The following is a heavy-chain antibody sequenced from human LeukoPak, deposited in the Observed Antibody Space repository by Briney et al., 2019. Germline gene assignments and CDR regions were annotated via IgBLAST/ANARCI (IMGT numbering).Heavy chain of an antibody. CDR2: ISSSGSTI. D-gene: IGHD6-13*01. CDR1: GFTFSSYE. CDR3: ARDGRDSSSWYSPFDY. V-gene: IGHV3-48*03. J-gene: IGHJ4*02. Sequence: GGSLRLSCAASGFTFSSYEMNWVRQAPGMGLEWVSYISSSGSTIYYADSVKGRFTISRDNAKNSLYLQMNSLRAEDTAVYYCARDGRDSSSWYSPFDYWGQGTLVTVSS.